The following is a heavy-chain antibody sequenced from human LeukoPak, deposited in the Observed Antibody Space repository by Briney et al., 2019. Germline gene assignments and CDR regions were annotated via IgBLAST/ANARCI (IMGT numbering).Heavy chain of an antibody. V-gene: IGHV3-11*04. D-gene: IGHD3-22*01. J-gene: IGHJ4*02. CDR2: ISTTATTI. Sequence: GGSLRLSCGASGFTFSDYYMSWIRQAPGKGLEWVSYISTTATTIYYADSVKGRFTISRDNAKNSLYLQMNSLRDEDTAVYYCARERPYYYDSSGLDYWGQGTLVTVSS. CDR3: ARERPYYYDSSGLDY. CDR1: GFTFSDYY.